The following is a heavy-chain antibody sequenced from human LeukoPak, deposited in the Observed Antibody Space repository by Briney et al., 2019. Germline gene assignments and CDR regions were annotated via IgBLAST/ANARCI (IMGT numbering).Heavy chain of an antibody. J-gene: IGHJ4*02. D-gene: IGHD2-2*01. CDR3: VRIYCSTTTCYPDY. V-gene: IGHV1-2*06. CDR2: INPNSGGT. Sequence: ASVKVSRKASGYTFTGYYMHWVRQAPGQGLEWMGRINPNSGGTNYAQKFQGRVTMTRDTSISTAYMELSRLRSDDTAVYYCVRIYCSTTTCYPDYWGQGTLVTVSS. CDR1: GYTFTGYY.